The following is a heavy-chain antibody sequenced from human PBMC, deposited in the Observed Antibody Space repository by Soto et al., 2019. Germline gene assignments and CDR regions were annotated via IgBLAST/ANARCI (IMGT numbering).Heavy chain of an antibody. J-gene: IGHJ4*02. CDR2: IYPGDSDT. D-gene: IGHD6-25*01. Sequence: GESLEISCKGSGYSFTSYFVGWVRQMPGKGLEWMGIIYPGDSDTRYSPSFQGQVTISADKSIRTAYLQWSSLKASDTAMYYCARPFESSGRFDYWGQGTPVTVSS. CDR1: GYSFTSYF. V-gene: IGHV5-51*01. CDR3: ARPFESSGRFDY.